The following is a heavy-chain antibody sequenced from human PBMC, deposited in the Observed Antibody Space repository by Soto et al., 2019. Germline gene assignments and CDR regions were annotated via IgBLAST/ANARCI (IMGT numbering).Heavy chain of an antibody. CDR2: IYYSGST. D-gene: IGHD3-3*01. V-gene: IGHV4-59*01. CDR3: ARGSRPYYDFWSGKGYYYGMXV. CDR1: GGSISSYY. Sequence: SETLSLTCTVSGGSISSYYWSWIRQPPGKGLEWIGYIYYSGSTNYNPSLKSRVTISVDTSKNQFSLKLSSVTAADTAVYYCARGSRPYYDFWSGKGYYYGMXVWGQATTVP. J-gene: IGHJ6*02.